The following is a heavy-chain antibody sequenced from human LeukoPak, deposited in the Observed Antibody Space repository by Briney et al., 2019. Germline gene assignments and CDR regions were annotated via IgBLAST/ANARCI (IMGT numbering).Heavy chain of an antibody. CDR3: ARDFRRDGYKFRGSVLGVQPTYYFDY. V-gene: IGHV1-2*02. D-gene: IGHD5-24*01. J-gene: IGHJ4*02. CDR1: GYTFTSYY. CDR2: INPNSGGT. Sequence: GASVKVSCKASGYTFTSYYMHWVRQAPGQGLEWMGWINPNSGGTNYAQKFQGRVTMTRDTSISTAYMELSRLRSDDTAVYYCARDFRRDGYKFRGSVLGVQPTYYFDYWGQGTLVTVSS.